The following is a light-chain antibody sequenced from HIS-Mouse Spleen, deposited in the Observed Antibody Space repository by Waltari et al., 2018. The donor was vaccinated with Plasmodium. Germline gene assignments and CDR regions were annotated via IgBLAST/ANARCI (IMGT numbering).Light chain of an antibody. Sequence: SSELTQPPSVSVSPGQPASITCSGDALPKPYAYWYQQKSGQAPVLVIYEDRKRPSGIPERFSGSSSGTMATLTISGAQVEDEADYYCYSTDSSGNHRVFGGGTKLTVL. CDR1: ALPKPY. V-gene: IGLV3-10*01. J-gene: IGLJ3*02. CDR2: EDR. CDR3: YSTDSSGNHRV.